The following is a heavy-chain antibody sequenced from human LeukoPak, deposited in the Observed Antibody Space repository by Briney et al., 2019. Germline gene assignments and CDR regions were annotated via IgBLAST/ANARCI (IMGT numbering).Heavy chain of an antibody. CDR1: GGSISSYY. D-gene: IGHD3-22*01. Sequence: SETLSLTCTVSGGSISSYYWSWIRQPPGKGLEWIGYIYYSGSTNYNPSLKSRVTISVDTSKNQFSLKLSSVTAADTAAYYCAKAGNYYDSSGYYYDYWGQGTLVTVSS. V-gene: IGHV4-59*01. CDR2: IYYSGST. J-gene: IGHJ4*02. CDR3: AKAGNYYDSSGYYYDY.